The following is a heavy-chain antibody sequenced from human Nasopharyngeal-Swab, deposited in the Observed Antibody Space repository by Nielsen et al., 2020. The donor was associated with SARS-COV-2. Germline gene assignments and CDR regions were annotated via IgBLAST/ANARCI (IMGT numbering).Heavy chain of an antibody. CDR3: ARVAGYSIPAVDY. V-gene: IGHV3-23*01. J-gene: IGHJ4*02. CDR2: ISGSGNT. Sequence: GESLKISCEASGFTFRDHAMTWVRQAPGKGLEWVSTISGSGNTHYADSVKGRFTISRDNSKNTVFLQMNSLRAEDTAVYYCARVAGYSIPAVDYWGQGTLVTVSS. CDR1: GFTFRDHA. D-gene: IGHD6-13*01.